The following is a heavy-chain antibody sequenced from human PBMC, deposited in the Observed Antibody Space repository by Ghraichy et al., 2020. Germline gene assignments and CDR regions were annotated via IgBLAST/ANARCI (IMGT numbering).Heavy chain of an antibody. CDR2: IIPIFGTA. Sequence: SGKVSCKASGGTFSSYAISWVRQAPGQGLEWMGGIIPIFGTANYAQKFQGRVTITADESTSTAYMELSSLRSEDTAVYYCARDRYCGGDCYSAWFDPWGQGTLVTVSS. D-gene: IGHD2-21*02. CDR3: ARDRYCGGDCYSAWFDP. V-gene: IGHV1-69*13. J-gene: IGHJ5*02. CDR1: GGTFSSYA.